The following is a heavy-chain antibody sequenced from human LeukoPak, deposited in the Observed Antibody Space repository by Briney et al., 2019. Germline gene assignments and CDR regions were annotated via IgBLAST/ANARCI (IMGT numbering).Heavy chain of an antibody. J-gene: IGHJ4*02. CDR2: ISSSSSYI. CDR3: ASDLGSGWQYYFDY. CDR1: GFTFSSYS. D-gene: IGHD6-19*01. Sequence: GGSLRLSCAASGFTFSSYSMNWVRQAPGKGLEWVSSISSSSSYIYYADSVKGRFTISRDNAKNSLYLQMNSLRAEDTAVYYCASDLGSGWQYYFDYWGQGTLVTVSS. V-gene: IGHV3-21*01.